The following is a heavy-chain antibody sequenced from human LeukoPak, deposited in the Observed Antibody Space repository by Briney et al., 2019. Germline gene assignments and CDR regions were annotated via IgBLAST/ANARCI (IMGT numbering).Heavy chain of an antibody. CDR2: IYYSGST. CDR1: GGSISSYY. V-gene: IGHV4-59*01. CDR3: ARGTDYDILTGYYNWFDH. Sequence: PSETLSLTCTVSGGSISSYYWSWIRQPPGKGLEWIGYIYYSGSTNYNPSLKSRVTISVDTSKNQFSLKLSSVTAADTAVYYCARGTDYDILTGYYNWFDHWGQGTQVTVSS. J-gene: IGHJ5*02. D-gene: IGHD3-9*01.